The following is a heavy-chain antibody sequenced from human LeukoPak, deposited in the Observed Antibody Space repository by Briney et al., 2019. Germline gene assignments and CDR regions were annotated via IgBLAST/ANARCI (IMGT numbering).Heavy chain of an antibody. J-gene: IGHJ6*03. V-gene: IGHV3-21*01. D-gene: IGHD7-27*01. CDR2: ISSSSSYI. Sequence: GGSLRLSCSASGFTFSSYWMTWVRQAPGKGLEWVSSISSSSSYIYYADSVKGRFTISRDNAKNSLYLQMNSLRAEDTAVYYCARVPSVWGNYYYYYMDVWGKGTTVTVSS. CDR1: GFTFSSYW. CDR3: ARVPSVWGNYYYYYMDV.